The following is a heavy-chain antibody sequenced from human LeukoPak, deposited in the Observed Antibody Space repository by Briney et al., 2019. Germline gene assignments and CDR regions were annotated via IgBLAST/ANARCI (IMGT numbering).Heavy chain of an antibody. D-gene: IGHD2-2*01. Sequence: SETLSLTCTVSGGSISSGGYYWSWIRQHPGKGLEWIGYIYYSGSTYYNPSLKSRVTISVDTSKNQFSLKLSSVTAADTAVYYCARTRRLYCSSTSCYGGDFGPWGQGTLVTVSS. CDR1: GGSISSGGYY. V-gene: IGHV4-31*03. J-gene: IGHJ5*02. CDR2: IYYSGST. CDR3: ARTRRLYCSSTSCYGGDFGP.